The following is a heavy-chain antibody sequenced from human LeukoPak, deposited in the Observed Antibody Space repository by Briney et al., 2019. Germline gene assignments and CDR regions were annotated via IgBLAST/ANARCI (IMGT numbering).Heavy chain of an antibody. D-gene: IGHD1-1*01. J-gene: IGHJ5*02. CDR2: ISGSGSHA. CDR1: GFSFGSYA. V-gene: IGHV3-23*01. Sequence: GGSLRLSCAASGFSFGSYAMGWTRQAPGQGLEWVSAISGSGSHANYAESVKGRFTISRDNSKNSLYLQMHSLIAADTAVYYCGSGPVGTTVPWGQGTLVTVSS. CDR3: GSGPVGTTVP.